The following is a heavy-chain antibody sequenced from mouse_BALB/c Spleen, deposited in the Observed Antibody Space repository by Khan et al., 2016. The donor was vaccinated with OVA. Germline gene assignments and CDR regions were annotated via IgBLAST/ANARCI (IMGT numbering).Heavy chain of an antibody. J-gene: IGHJ3*01. Sequence: QVQLKESGPGLVAPSQSLSITCTVSGSSSTSYGVSWARQTPGKGLEWLGVIWSDGNTNYHSSLKSRLTITKDNSKSQVLLKLNSLQTDDTATYYCALIFYGYDGFAYWGQGTLVTVSA. D-gene: IGHD2-2*01. CDR1: GSSSTSYG. V-gene: IGHV2-3*01. CDR2: IWSDGNT. CDR3: ALIFYGYDGFAY.